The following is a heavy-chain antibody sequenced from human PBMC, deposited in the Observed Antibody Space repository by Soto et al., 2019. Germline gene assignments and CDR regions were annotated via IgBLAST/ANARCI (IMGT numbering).Heavy chain of an antibody. CDR2: ISGSGGST. V-gene: IGHV3-23*01. Sequence: GGSLRLSCAASGFTFSSYAMSWVRQAPGKGLEWVSAISGSGGSTYYADSVKGRFTISRDNSKNTLYLQMNSLRAEDTAVYYCAKDRWSSGWYESEYFQHWGQGTLVTVSS. CDR3: AKDRWSSGWYESEYFQH. CDR1: GFTFSSYA. D-gene: IGHD6-19*01. J-gene: IGHJ1*01.